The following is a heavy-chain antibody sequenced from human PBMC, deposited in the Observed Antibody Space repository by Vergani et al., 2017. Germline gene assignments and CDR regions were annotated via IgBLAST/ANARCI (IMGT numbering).Heavy chain of an antibody. J-gene: IGHJ3*02. CDR3: AANSWGSSWCDAFDI. CDR2: INAGSGNT. D-gene: IGHD6-13*01. CDR1: GYTVTTYA. V-gene: IGHV1-3*01. Sequence: QVQLVQSGAEVKKPGASVKVSCKASGYTVTTYAVHWVRQAPGQRLEWMGWINAGSGNTKYSHQFQGRVTITRATSAGTAYMDLSSLRSGGTAVYYGAANSWGSSWCDAFDIWGQGTMVTVSS.